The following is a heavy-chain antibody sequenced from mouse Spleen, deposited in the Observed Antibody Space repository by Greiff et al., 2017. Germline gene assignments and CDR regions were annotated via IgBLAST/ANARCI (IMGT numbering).Heavy chain of an antibody. Sequence: VQLKESGPELVKPGASVKISCKASGYSFTDYNMNWVKQSPGKSLEWIGVINPNYGTTSYNQKFKGKATLTVDQSSSTAYMQLNSLTSEDSAVDYGARPDYDGSRIYAMDYWGQGTSVTVSS. J-gene: IGHJ4*01. CDR1: GYSFTDYN. V-gene: IGHV1-39*01. CDR3: ARPDYDGSRIYAMDY. D-gene: IGHD1-1*01. CDR2: INPNYGTT.